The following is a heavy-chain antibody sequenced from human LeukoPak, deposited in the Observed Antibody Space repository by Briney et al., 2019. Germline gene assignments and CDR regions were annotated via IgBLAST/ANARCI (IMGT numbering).Heavy chain of an antibody. CDR3: ATRDNKHLHYFDH. Sequence: GSLRLSCAASGFTFSTYGMSWVRQAPGKGLEWVSVISDSGGSTNYADSVKGRFTISRDNSKNTLYLQMNSLRAEDTAVYYCATRDNKHLHYFDHWGQGTLVTVSS. V-gene: IGHV3-23*01. CDR2: ISDSGGST. D-gene: IGHD1-1*01. J-gene: IGHJ4*02. CDR1: GFTFSTYG.